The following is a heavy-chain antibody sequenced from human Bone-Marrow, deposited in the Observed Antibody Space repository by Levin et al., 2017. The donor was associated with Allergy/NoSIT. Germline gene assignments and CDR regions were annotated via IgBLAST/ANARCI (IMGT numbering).Heavy chain of an antibody. CDR2: IRSKAYGGTT. V-gene: IGHV3-49*03. CDR1: GFTFGDYA. CDR3: TSGAVPAASDYYFDY. J-gene: IGHJ4*02. D-gene: IGHD2-2*01. Sequence: GVLRLSCTASGFTFGDYAMSWFRQAPGKGLEWVGFIRSKAYGGTTEYAASVKGRFTISRDDSKSIAYLQMNSLKTEDTAVDYCTSGAVPAASDYYFDYWGQGTLVTVSS.